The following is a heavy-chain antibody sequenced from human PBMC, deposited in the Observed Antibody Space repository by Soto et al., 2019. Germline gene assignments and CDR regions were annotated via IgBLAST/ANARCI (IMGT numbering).Heavy chain of an antibody. CDR2: ISAYNGNT. CDR3: ARDGYCSGGSCYDWYFDL. D-gene: IGHD2-15*01. Sequence: QVQLVQSGAEVKKPGASVKVSCKASGYTFTSYGISWVRQAPGQGLEWMGWISAYNGNTNYAQKLQGRVTMTTDTPTSPGYMELRSMRSDDTAVYYCARDGYCSGGSCYDWYFDLWGRGTLVTVSS. V-gene: IGHV1-18*01. CDR1: GYTFTSYG. J-gene: IGHJ2*01.